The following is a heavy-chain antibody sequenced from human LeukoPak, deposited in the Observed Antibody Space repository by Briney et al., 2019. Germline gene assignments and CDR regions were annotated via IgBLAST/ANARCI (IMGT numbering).Heavy chain of an antibody. D-gene: IGHD6-13*01. CDR3: ARAIAAAWYFDY. V-gene: IGHV4-39*01. Sequence: SETLSLTCTVSGGSISSSSYYWGWIRQPPGKGLECIGNIYYSGSTYYNPSLKSRVTISVDTTKNQFSLKLSSVTAADTAVYYCARAIAAAWYFDYWGQGTLVTVSS. CDR1: GGSISSSSYY. J-gene: IGHJ4*02. CDR2: IYYSGST.